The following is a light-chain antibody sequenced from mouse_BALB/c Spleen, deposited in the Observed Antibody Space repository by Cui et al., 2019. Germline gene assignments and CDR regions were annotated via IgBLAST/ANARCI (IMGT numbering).Light chain of an antibody. Sequence: DIQITQSLASLSASVGETVTITCRASENIYSYLAWYQQKQGKSPQLLVYNAKTLAEGVPSRFSGSGSGTQFSLKINSLQPEDFGSYYCQHHYGTPFTFGSGTKLEIK. CDR1: ENIYSY. CDR2: NAK. CDR3: QHHYGTPFT. J-gene: IGKJ4*01. V-gene: IGKV12-44*01.